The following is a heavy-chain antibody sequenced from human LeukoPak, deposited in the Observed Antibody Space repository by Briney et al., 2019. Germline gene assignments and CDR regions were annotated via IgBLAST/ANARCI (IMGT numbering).Heavy chain of an antibody. CDR2: SYYTGST. V-gene: IGHV4-59*08. CDR1: GGSISSQY. J-gene: IGHJ3*02. Sequence: PSETLSLTCTVSGGSISSQYWSWIRQPPGKGLEWIGYSYYTGSTNYNPSLKSRVTISVDTSKNQFSLRLSSVTAADTAAYYCARLERRQEAFDIWGQGTMVTVSS. D-gene: IGHD1-1*01. CDR3: ARLERRQEAFDI.